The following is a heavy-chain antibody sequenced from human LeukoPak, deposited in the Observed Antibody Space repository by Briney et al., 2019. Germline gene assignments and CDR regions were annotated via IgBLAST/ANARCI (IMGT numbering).Heavy chain of an antibody. CDR1: GFTFSSYG. CDR3: AKGGHYDSSGYYIQID. J-gene: IGHJ4*02. CDR2: ISYDGSNK. Sequence: PGRSLRLSCAASGFTFSSYGMRWVRQAPGKGLEWVAVISYDGSNKYYADSVKGRFTISRDNSKNTLYLQMNSLRAEDTAVYYCAKGGHYDSSGYYIQIDWGQGTLVTVSS. D-gene: IGHD3-22*01. V-gene: IGHV3-30*18.